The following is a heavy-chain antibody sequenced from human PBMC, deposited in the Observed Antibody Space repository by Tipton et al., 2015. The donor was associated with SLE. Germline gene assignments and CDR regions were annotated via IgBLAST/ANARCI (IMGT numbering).Heavy chain of an antibody. D-gene: IGHD2-21*02. V-gene: IGHV4-59*08. J-gene: IGHJ6*02. Sequence: TLSLTCSVSGGSISSNYWIWIRQPPGKGLEWIGYISYGGGSNYNPSLKRRVTISVDTAKNQFSLKLTSVTATDTAVYYCARGMVTWRGAIVGVDVWGQGTTVTVSS. CDR2: ISYGGGS. CDR3: ARGMVTWRGAIVGVDV. CDR1: GGSISSNY.